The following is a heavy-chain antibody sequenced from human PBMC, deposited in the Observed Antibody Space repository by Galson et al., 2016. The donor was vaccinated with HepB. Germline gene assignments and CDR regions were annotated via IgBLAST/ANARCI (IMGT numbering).Heavy chain of an antibody. CDR1: GYTFTTYG. V-gene: IGHV1-18*01. J-gene: IGHJ4*02. Sequence: SVKVSCKASGYTFTTYGINWVRQAPGQGLEWMGWISAYNGNTNYAQKVQGRVTMSTDTSTNTAYMELRSLRSDDTAVYYCARGIVGANADFDYWGQGTLVTVSS. D-gene: IGHD1-26*01. CDR2: ISAYNGNT. CDR3: ARGIVGANADFDY.